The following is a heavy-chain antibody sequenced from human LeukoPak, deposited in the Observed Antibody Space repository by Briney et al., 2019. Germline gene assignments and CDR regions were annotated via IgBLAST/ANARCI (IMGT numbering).Heavy chain of an antibody. J-gene: IGHJ4*02. CDR1: GFTFSNYG. D-gene: IGHD3-10*01. CDR2: VWYDGSDK. CDR3: ARVILGSGSYYTPDY. Sequence: PGGSLRLSCAASGFTFSNYGMHWVRQAPGKGLEWVAVVWYDGSDKYYADSVKGRFTISRDNSKNTLYLQMNSLRAEDTAVYYCARVILGSGSYYTPDYWGQGTLVTVSS. V-gene: IGHV3-33*01.